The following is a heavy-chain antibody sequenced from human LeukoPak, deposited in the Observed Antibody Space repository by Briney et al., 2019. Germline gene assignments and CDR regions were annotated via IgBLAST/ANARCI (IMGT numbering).Heavy chain of an antibody. V-gene: IGHV3-74*01. Sequence: GGALRLSCAASRFTFTTYWMHWVRQGPGKGLVWLSRLNQDGSATSYADSVKGRFTISRDNAKNTVYLQMNSLRADDTAVYYRAREDVATGNWYLDLWGRGTLVTVSS. CDR2: LNQDGSAT. CDR1: RFTFTTYW. D-gene: IGHD2-21*02. J-gene: IGHJ2*01. CDR3: AREDVATGNWYLDL.